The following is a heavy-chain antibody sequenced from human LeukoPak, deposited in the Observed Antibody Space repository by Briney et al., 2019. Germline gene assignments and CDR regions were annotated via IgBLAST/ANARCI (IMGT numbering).Heavy chain of an antibody. CDR1: GFTFSTYA. Sequence: GGSLRLSCAASGFTFSTYAMSWVRQAPGKGLEWVSSISASGAGTYYADSVKGRFTISRDNSKNTLYLQMNSLRAEDTAVYYCAKDVCSAGSCYSFDYWGQGTPVTVSS. D-gene: IGHD2-15*01. CDR2: ISASGAGT. V-gene: IGHV3-23*01. CDR3: AKDVCSAGSCYSFDY. J-gene: IGHJ4*02.